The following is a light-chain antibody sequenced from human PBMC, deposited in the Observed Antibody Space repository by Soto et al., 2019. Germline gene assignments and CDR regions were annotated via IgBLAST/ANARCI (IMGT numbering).Light chain of an antibody. V-gene: IGKV3-20*01. CDR1: QSVSNNY. CDR2: GAS. Sequence: EIVLTQSPGTLSLSPGERATLSCSASQSVSNNYLAWYQQKPGQAPRLLIYGASNRATGIPDRFSGSGSGTDFTLTISRLEPEDFAVYYCQVYGRSLLNLTFGPGTKVDIK. J-gene: IGKJ1*01. CDR3: QVYGRSLLNLT.